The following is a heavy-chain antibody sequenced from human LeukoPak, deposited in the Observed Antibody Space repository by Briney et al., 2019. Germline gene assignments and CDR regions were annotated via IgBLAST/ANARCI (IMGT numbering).Heavy chain of an antibody. J-gene: IGHJ4*02. CDR3: ARLTIYASGEDS. CDR1: GGSISSSSYY. CDR2: IYYSGST. V-gene: IGHV4-39*01. D-gene: IGHD2/OR15-2a*01. Sequence: SETLSLTCTVSGGSISSSSYYWGWIRQPPEKGLEWIGSIYYSGSTYYDPSLKSRVTISVDTSKNQFSLKLSSVTAADTAVYYCARLTIYASGEDSWGQGTLVTVSS.